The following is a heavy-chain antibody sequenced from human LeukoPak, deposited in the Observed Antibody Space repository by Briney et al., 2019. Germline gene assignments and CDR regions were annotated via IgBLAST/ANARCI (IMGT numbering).Heavy chain of an antibody. CDR1: GGSISSGGYS. Sequence: PSETLSLTCTVSGGSISSGGYSWSWIRQPPGKGLEWIGYIYYSGSTYYNPSLKSRVTISVDTSKNQFPLKLSSVTAADTAVYYCAREGYGDYGIDYWGQGTLVTVSS. CDR2: IYYSGST. J-gene: IGHJ4*02. D-gene: IGHD4-17*01. CDR3: AREGYGDYGIDY. V-gene: IGHV4-30-4*07.